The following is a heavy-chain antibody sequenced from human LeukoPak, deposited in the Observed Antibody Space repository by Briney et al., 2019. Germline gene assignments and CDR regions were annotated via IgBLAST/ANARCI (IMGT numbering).Heavy chain of an antibody. CDR3: ARDNYYGSGIYYGMDV. D-gene: IGHD3-10*01. V-gene: IGHV3-23*01. CDR2: ISGSGGST. J-gene: IGHJ6*02. Sequence: PGGSLRLSCAASGFTFSSYAMSWVRQAPGKGLEWVSAISGSGGSTYYADSVKGRFTISRDNSKNTLYLQMNSLRAEDTAVYYCARDNYYGSGIYYGMDVWGQGTTVTVSS. CDR1: GFTFSSYA.